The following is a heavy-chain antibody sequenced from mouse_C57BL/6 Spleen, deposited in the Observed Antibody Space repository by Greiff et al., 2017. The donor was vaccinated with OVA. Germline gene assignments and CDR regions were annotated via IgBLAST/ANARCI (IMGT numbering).Heavy chain of an antibody. D-gene: IGHD1-1*01. CDR1: GYTFTSYW. CDR2: IYPSDSET. Sequence: QVQLQQPGAELVRPGSSVKLSCKASGYTFTSYWMDWVKQRPGQGLEWIGNIYPSDSETHYNQKFKDKATLTVDKSSRTAYMQLSSLTSEDSAVYYCARVTTVVANWYFDVWGTGTTVTVSS. J-gene: IGHJ1*03. CDR3: ARVTTVVANWYFDV. V-gene: IGHV1-61*01.